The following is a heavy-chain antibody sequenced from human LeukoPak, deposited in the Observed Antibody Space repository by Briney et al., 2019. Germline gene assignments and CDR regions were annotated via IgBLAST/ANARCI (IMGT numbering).Heavy chain of an antibody. CDR1: GGSFSGYY. D-gene: IGHD3-10*01. Sequence: PSETLSLTCAVYGGSFSGYYWSWIRQPPGKGLEWIGEINHSGSTNYNPSLKSRVTISVDTSKNQFSLKLSSVTAADTAVYYCARGGYYGSERLRYWGQGTLVTVSS. CDR2: INHSGST. J-gene: IGHJ4*02. CDR3: ARGGYYGSERLRY. V-gene: IGHV4-34*01.